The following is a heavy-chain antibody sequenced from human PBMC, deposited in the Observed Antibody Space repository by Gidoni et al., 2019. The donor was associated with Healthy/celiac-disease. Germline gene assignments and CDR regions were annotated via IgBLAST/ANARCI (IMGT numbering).Heavy chain of an antibody. CDR2: ISGDGGST. J-gene: IGHJ6*02. D-gene: IGHD3-10*01. V-gene: IGHV3-43*01. CDR3: AKDLITMVQGVISIGMDV. Sequence: VQLLESAGVVVQPVGSLRLSLAASGFTLVDYTMHWVRQAPGMGLEWVSLISGDGGSTYYADSVKGRFTIYRDNSKNSLYLQMNSLRTEDTALYYCAKDLITMVQGVISIGMDVWGQGTTVTVSS. CDR1: GFTLVDYT.